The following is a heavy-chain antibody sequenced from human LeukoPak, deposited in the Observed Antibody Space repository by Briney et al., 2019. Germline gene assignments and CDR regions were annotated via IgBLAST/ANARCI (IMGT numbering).Heavy chain of an antibody. CDR2: INTDGSST. CDR3: ARDGGQWELLRDY. D-gene: IGHD1-26*01. Sequence: GGSLRLSCAASGFTFSSYWMHWVRQAPGKGLVWVSRINTDGSSTSYADSVKGRFTISRDNAKNTLYLQMNSLRAEDTAVYYCARDGGQWELLRDYWGQGTLVTVSS. CDR1: GFTFSSYW. V-gene: IGHV3-74*01. J-gene: IGHJ4*02.